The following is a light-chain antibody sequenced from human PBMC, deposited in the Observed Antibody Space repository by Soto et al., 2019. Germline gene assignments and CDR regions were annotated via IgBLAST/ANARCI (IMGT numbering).Light chain of an antibody. V-gene: IGKV3-11*01. CDR1: QSVSNS. Sequence: EIVLTQSPATLSLSPGERATLSCRASQSVSNSLAWFQQKPGQAPRLLIYDASNRATGIPARFSGSGSGTEFNLTISSLQSEDFAVYFCQQYDDWLRLTFGGGAKVDIK. CDR3: QQYDDWLRLT. CDR2: DAS. J-gene: IGKJ4*01.